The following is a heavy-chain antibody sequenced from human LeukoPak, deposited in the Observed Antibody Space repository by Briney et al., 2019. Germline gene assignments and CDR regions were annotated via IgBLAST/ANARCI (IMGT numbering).Heavy chain of an antibody. Sequence: LSGRSLRLSCAASGFTFSNYAMGWLRQAPGKGLEWVLTISGSGGSTYYADSVKGRFTISRDNSKNTLFLQMNSLRVEDTALYYCAGGAFAWIQGSYGMNVWGAGTTVTVSS. D-gene: IGHD5-18*01. CDR2: ISGSGGST. CDR1: GFTFSNYA. V-gene: IGHV3-23*01. CDR3: AGGAFAWIQGSYGMNV. J-gene: IGHJ6*04.